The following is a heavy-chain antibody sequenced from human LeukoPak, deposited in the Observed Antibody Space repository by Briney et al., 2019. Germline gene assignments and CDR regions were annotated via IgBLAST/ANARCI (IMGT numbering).Heavy chain of an antibody. CDR1: GYTFTSYS. CDR2: INPNSGGT. Sequence: ASVKVSCKASGYTFTSYSISWVRQAPGQGLEWMGWINPNSGGTNYAQKFQGRVTMTRDTSISTAYMELSRLRSDDTAVYYCARGSDTQPNFQHWGQGTLVTVSS. D-gene: IGHD1-14*01. V-gene: IGHV1-2*02. J-gene: IGHJ1*01. CDR3: ARGSDTQPNFQH.